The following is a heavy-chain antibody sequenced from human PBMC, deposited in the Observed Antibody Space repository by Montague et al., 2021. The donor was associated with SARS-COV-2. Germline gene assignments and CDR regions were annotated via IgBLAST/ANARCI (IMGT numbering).Heavy chain of an antibody. D-gene: IGHD6-13*01. J-gene: IGHJ4*02. CDR3: ARGQYSSSWYEQPLLFDY. V-gene: IGHV4-34*01. CDR1: GGSFSGYY. Sequence: SETLSLTCAVYGGSFSGYYWSWIRQPPGKGLEWIGEINHSGSTNYNPSLKSRVTISVDTSKNQFSLKLSSVTAADTAVYYCARGQYSSSWYEQPLLFDYWGQGTLVTVSS. CDR2: INHSGST.